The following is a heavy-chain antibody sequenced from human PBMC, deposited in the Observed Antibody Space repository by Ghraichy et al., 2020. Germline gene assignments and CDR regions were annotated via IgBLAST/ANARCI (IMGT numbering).Heavy chain of an antibody. Sequence: SQTLSLTCAVYGGSFSGYYWSWNRQPPGKGLEWIGEINHSGSTNYNPSLKSRVTISVDTSKNQFSLKLSSVTAAGTAVYYCARGTETYYDFWSGYTPYGMDVWGQGTTVTVSS. CDR2: INHSGST. J-gene: IGHJ6*02. CDR3: ARGTETYYDFWSGYTPYGMDV. CDR1: GGSFSGYY. D-gene: IGHD3-3*01. V-gene: IGHV4-34*01.